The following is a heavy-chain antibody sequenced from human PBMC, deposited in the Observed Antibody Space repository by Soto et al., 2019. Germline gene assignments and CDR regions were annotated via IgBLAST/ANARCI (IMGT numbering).Heavy chain of an antibody. V-gene: IGHV4-59*01. Sequence: PSETLSLTCTVSGGSINDYFWTWIRQPPGKGLEWIGYIYYSGSTYYNASLKSRLTMSVDTSKNQFSLKLSSVTAADTAVYYCARAGRTYHDTSYYLDYWGQGTLVTVSS. J-gene: IGHJ4*02. D-gene: IGHD2-2*01. CDR1: GGSINDYF. CDR2: IYYSGST. CDR3: ARAGRTYHDTSYYLDY.